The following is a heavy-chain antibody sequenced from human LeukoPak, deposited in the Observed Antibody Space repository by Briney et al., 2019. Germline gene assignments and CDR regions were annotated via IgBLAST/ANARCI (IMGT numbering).Heavy chain of an antibody. D-gene: IGHD3-10*01. CDR3: ARLTWFGDSLRGGNWFDP. V-gene: IGHV4-39*01. Sequence: SETLSLTCTVSGGSISRNSDYWGWIRQPPGKGLEWIGTIHYSGSTFYNPSLESRVTISVDTSNNKFSVKLSSVTAADTAVYYCARLTWFGDSLRGGNWFDPWGQGTLVTVSS. CDR2: IHYSGST. J-gene: IGHJ5*02. CDR1: GGSISRNSDY.